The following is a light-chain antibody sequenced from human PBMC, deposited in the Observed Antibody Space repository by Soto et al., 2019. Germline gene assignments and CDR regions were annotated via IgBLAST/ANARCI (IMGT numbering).Light chain of an antibody. CDR2: NNN. V-gene: IGLV1-44*01. CDR3: AAWDVSLNGLV. Sequence: QSVLTQTPSASGTPGQRVTISCSGSSSNIGSNTVNWYQQLPGTAPKLLIYNNNQRPSGVPDRFSGSKSGTSASLAISGLQSEDEADYYCAAWDVSLNGLVFGTGTKLTVL. J-gene: IGLJ1*01. CDR1: SSNIGSNT.